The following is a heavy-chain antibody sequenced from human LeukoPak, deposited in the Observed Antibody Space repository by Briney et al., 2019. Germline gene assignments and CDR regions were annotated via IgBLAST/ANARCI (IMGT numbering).Heavy chain of an antibody. V-gene: IGHV4-38-2*01. D-gene: IGHD2-15*01. CDR1: GYSISSGYY. CDR2: IYHSGST. Sequence: SETLSLTCAVSGYSISSGYYWGWIRQPPAKGLEWIGSIYHSGSTYYNPSLKSRVTISVDTSKNQFSLKLSSVTAADTAVYYCARSYCSGGSCYPHDAFDIWGQGTMVTVSS. J-gene: IGHJ3*02. CDR3: ARSYCSGGSCYPHDAFDI.